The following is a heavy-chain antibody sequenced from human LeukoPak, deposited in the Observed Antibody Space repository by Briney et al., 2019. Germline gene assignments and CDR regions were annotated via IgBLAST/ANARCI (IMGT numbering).Heavy chain of an antibody. CDR2: INPNSGGT. J-gene: IGHJ6*03. CDR3: AARLYGDYEKYYMDV. D-gene: IGHD4-17*01. CDR1: GYTFTGYY. Sequence: ASVKVSCKASGYTFTGYYMHWVRQAPGQGLEWMGWINPNSGGTNYAQKFQGRVTMTRDTSISTAYMELSSLRSEDTAVYYCAARLYGDYEKYYMDVWGKGTTVTISS. V-gene: IGHV1-2*02.